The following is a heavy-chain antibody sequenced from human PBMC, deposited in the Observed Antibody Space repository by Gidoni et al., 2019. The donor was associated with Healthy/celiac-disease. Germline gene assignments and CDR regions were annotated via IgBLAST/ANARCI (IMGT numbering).Heavy chain of an antibody. J-gene: IGHJ4*02. D-gene: IGHD5-12*01. CDR3: AREAQNVDIVATLDY. V-gene: IGHV6-1*01. Sequence: VQLQQSGPGLVKPSQPLSLTCSISGDRLSTNSSAWNWIRQSPSRGLEWLGRTYYRSKGYNDYEGSVKSRITINPDTSKNQFSLQLNSVTPEDTAVYYCAREAQNVDIVATLDYWGQGTLVTVSS. CDR1: GDRLSTNSSA. CDR2: TYYRSKGYN.